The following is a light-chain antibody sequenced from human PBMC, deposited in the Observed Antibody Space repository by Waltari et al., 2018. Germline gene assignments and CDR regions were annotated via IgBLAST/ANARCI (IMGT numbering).Light chain of an antibody. CDR2: VNSDGSR. CDR3: QTGGHGTWV. Sequence: QLVLTQSPSASASLGASVKLTCTLSSGHSTNIIAWHQQQPEKGPRYLMKVNSDGSRSKGDRIPVRFSGSSSGAEHYLTIASLQSEDEADYYCQTGGHGTWVFGGGTKLTVL. J-gene: IGLJ3*02. V-gene: IGLV4-69*01. CDR1: SGHSTNI.